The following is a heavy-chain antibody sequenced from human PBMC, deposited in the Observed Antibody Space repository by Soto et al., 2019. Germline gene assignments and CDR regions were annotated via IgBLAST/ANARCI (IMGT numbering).Heavy chain of an antibody. J-gene: IGHJ3*02. CDR1: GFTFSSYA. Sequence: QVQLVESGGGVVQPGRSLRLSCAASGFTFSSYAMHWVRQAPGKGLEWVAVISYDGSNKYYADSVKGRFTISRDNSKNTLYLKMNSLRAEDTAVYYCARSSGLEAFDIWGQGTMVTVSS. CDR2: ISYDGSNK. D-gene: IGHD3-22*01. V-gene: IGHV3-30-3*01. CDR3: ARSSGLEAFDI.